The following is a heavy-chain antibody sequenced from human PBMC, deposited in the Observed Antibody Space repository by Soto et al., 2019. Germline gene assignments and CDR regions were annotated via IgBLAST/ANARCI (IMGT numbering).Heavy chain of an antibody. Sequence: SETLSLTCTVSGGSISSGGYYWSWVRQHPGKGLEWIGYIYYSGSTYYNPSLKSRVTISVDTSKNQFSLKLSSVTAADTAVYYCARAELVGATDYWGQGTLVTVSS. J-gene: IGHJ4*02. CDR1: GGSISSGGYY. CDR3: ARAELVGATDY. D-gene: IGHD1-26*01. CDR2: IYYSGST. V-gene: IGHV4-31*03.